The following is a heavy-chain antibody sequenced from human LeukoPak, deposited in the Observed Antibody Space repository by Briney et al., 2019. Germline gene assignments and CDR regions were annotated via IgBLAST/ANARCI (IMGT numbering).Heavy chain of an antibody. Sequence: SVKVSCKTSGGTFNSYAITWVRQAPGQGLEWVGRIVPIFGTTDYAQKFQDRVTFTADKSTGTAYMELRSLTSEDTAMYYCARGRFIVVAGATSYYYYMDVWGQGATVIVS. J-gene: IGHJ6*03. D-gene: IGHD6-19*01. CDR2: IVPIFGTT. CDR1: GGTFNSYA. V-gene: IGHV1-69*06. CDR3: ARGRFIVVAGATSYYYYMDV.